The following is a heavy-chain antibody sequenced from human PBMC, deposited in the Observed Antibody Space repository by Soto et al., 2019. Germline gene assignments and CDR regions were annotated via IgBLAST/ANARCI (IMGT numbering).Heavy chain of an antibody. D-gene: IGHD2-15*01. Sequence: PSETLSLTCNVSGDSISGYHWSWIRQSPGKGLEWIAYVFYSGSTKYHPSLKSRVTISLDTSKSQFSLKLNSVTAADTAVYYCARVAEPYYYYGMDVWGQGTTVTVSS. CDR3: ARVAEPYYYYGMDV. CDR2: VFYSGST. CDR1: GDSISGYH. J-gene: IGHJ6*02. V-gene: IGHV4-59*01.